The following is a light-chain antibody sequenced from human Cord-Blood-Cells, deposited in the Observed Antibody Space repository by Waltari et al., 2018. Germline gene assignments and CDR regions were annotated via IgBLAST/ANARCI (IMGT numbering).Light chain of an antibody. V-gene: IGKV1-5*03. Sequence: DIQMTQSPSTLSASVGDRVTITCRASQSISSWLAWYQQKPGKAPKLLIYKASSLESGVPSRFSGSGSGTEVTLTISSLQPDDFATYYCQQYNSYSQWTFGQGTKVEIK. J-gene: IGKJ1*01. CDR1: QSISSW. CDR2: KAS. CDR3: QQYNSYSQWT.